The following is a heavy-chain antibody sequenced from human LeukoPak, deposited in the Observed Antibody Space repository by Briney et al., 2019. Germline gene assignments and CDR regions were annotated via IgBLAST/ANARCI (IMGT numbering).Heavy chain of an antibody. CDR2: IKQDGSEK. V-gene: IGHV3-7*04. Sequence: PGGSLRLSCAASGFIFSTYWMRWVRQAPGKGLEWVATIKQDGSEKFYVDSAKGRFTISRDNAKKSLYLQMNSLRGEDTAIYYCARGGGYASDYWGQGTLVTVSS. D-gene: IGHD2-2*01. J-gene: IGHJ4*02. CDR3: ARGGGYASDY. CDR1: GFIFSTYW.